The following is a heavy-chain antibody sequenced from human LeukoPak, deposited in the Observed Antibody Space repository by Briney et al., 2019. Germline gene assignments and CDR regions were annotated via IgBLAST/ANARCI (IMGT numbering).Heavy chain of an antibody. D-gene: IGHD1-1*01. Sequence: GESLKISCKGSGYKFTDYWIGWVRQMPGKGLEWMGIIYPGDSDTTYSPSFQGQVTISAEEPINTAYLQWSSLKASDTAIYYCARSAPPDNRNDLRYYYPMDVWGQGTTVTVSS. CDR1: GYKFTDYW. CDR3: ARSAPPDNRNDLRYYYPMDV. V-gene: IGHV5-51*04. CDR2: IYPGDSDT. J-gene: IGHJ6*02.